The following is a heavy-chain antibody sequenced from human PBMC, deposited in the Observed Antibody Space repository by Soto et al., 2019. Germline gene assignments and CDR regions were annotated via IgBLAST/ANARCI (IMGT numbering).Heavy chain of an antibody. D-gene: IGHD1-26*01. Sequence: GASVKVSCKASGYTFTSYGISWVRHAPGQGLEWMGWISAYNGNTNYAQKLQGRVTMTTDTSTSTAYMELRSLRSDDTAVYYCARDFVGATDDAFDIWGQGTMVTVSS. V-gene: IGHV1-18*01. CDR2: ISAYNGNT. J-gene: IGHJ3*02. CDR3: ARDFVGATDDAFDI. CDR1: GYTFTSYG.